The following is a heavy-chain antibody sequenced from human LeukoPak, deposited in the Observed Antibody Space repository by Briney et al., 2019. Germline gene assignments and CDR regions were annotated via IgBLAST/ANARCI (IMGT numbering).Heavy chain of an antibody. CDR1: GASVSSDY. J-gene: IGHJ5*02. V-gene: IGHV4-59*08. CDR3: ARHPFQYPFDH. Sequence: PSETLSLTCTVSGASVSSDYWSWIRQSPGKGLEWIGYIYHSGHAMSNPSLKSRVSLSLDTSNNQFSLKLSSVTAADTAVYYCARHPFQYPFDHWGQGTVVSVSS. CDR2: IYHSGHA. D-gene: IGHD4-4*01.